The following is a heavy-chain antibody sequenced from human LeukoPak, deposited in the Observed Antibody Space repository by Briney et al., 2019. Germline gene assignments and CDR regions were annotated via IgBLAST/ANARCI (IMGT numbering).Heavy chain of an antibody. V-gene: IGHV3-9*01. Sequence: GRSLRLSCAASGLTFDDYAIHWVRQAPGKGLEWVSGISWNSAAIGYADSVKGRFTISRDNAKNSLYLQMNSLRAEDTALYYCAKAGLTSYYFDYWGQGTLVTVSS. CDR1: GLTFDDYA. CDR2: ISWNSAAI. CDR3: AKAGLTSYYFDY. J-gene: IGHJ4*02.